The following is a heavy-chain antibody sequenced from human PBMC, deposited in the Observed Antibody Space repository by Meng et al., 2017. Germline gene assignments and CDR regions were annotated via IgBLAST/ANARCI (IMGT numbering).Heavy chain of an antibody. D-gene: IGHD3-22*01. CDR2: IYPGDSDT. Sequence: GGSLRLPCKGSGYSFSSYWIGWVRQMPGKGLEWMGIIYPGDSDTRYSPSFQGQVTISADKSISTAYLQWSSLKASDTAMYYCARRSIYYYDSSGYYWSAFDIWGQGTMVTVSS. CDR1: GYSFSSYW. CDR3: ARRSIYYYDSSGYYWSAFDI. J-gene: IGHJ3*02. V-gene: IGHV5-51*01.